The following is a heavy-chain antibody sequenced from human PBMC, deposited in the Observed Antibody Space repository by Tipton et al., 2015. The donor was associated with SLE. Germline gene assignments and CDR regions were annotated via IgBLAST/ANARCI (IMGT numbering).Heavy chain of an antibody. J-gene: IGHJ4*02. Sequence: QLVQSGPEVKKPGASVKLSCKASGYTFTTYYLHWVRQATGQGLEWMGRINPRTYSTRYSQKFQGRVTMTRDTSTSTVYMELSSLRSEDTAVYYCAREFEPYSNYDLYYFHYWGLGTLVTVSS. CDR1: GYTFTTYY. CDR3: AREFEPYSNYDLYYFHY. V-gene: IGHV1-46*01. CDR2: INPRTYST. D-gene: IGHD4-11*01.